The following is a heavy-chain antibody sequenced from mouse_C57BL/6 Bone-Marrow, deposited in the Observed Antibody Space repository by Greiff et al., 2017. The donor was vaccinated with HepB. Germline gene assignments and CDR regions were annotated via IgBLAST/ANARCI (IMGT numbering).Heavy chain of an antibody. J-gene: IGHJ1*03. V-gene: IGHV1-78*01. Sequence: VQLQQSDAELVKPGASVKISCKVSGYTFTDHTIHWMKQRPEQGLEWIGYIYPRDGSTKYNEKFKGKATLTADKSSSTAYMQLNSLTSEDSAFYFCARLWDGNYFHWYFDVWGTGTTVTVSS. CDR1: GYTFTDHT. D-gene: IGHD2-1*01. CDR3: ARLWDGNYFHWYFDV. CDR2: IYPRDGST.